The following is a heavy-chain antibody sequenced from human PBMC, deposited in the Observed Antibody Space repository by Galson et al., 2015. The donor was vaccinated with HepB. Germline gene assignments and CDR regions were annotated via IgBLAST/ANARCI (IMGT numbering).Heavy chain of an antibody. CDR1: GFTVSSNY. D-gene: IGHD3-10*01. J-gene: IGHJ3*02. Sequence: SLRLSCAASGFTVSSNYMSWVRQAPGKGLEWVSVIYSGGSTYYADSVKGRFTISRDNSKNTLYLQMNSLRAEDTAVYYCARDQVWFGGAFDIWGQGTRVTVSS. V-gene: IGHV3-66*02. CDR2: IYSGGST. CDR3: ARDQVWFGGAFDI.